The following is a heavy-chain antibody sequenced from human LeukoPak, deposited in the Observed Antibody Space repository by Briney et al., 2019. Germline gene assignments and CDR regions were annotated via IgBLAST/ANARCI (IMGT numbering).Heavy chain of an antibody. J-gene: IGHJ6*02. Sequence: GESLKISCKGSGYSFTNYWISWARQMPGKGLEWMGRIDPSDSYTNYSPSFQGHVTISAGKSISTAHLQWSSLKASDTAMYYCARTRGDYYNYYGMDVWGQGTTVTVSS. CDR1: GYSFTNYW. V-gene: IGHV5-10-1*01. D-gene: IGHD7-27*01. CDR2: IDPSDSYT. CDR3: ARTRGDYYNYYGMDV.